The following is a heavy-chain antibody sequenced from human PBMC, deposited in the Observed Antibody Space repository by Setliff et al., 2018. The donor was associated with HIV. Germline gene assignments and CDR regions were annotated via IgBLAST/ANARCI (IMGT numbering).Heavy chain of an antibody. CDR2: IKKDGSEK. Sequence: GGSLSLSCEASGFTLSNFWMSWVRQAPGKGLEWVANIKKDGSEKYYVDSVKGRFTISRDDAKNSLFLQMNSLRADDTAVYYCARIPGSSSEGGWFDPWGQGTLVTVSS. CDR1: GFTLSNFW. CDR3: ARIPGSSSEGGWFDP. J-gene: IGHJ5*02. V-gene: IGHV3-7*03. D-gene: IGHD6-6*01.